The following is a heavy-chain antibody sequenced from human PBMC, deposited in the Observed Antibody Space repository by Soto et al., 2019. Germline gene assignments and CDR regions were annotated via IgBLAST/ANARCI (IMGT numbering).Heavy chain of an antibody. J-gene: IGHJ6*03. V-gene: IGHV4-34*01. D-gene: IGHD6-6*01. CDR3: ASLAARDIYSYYYCMDV. Sequence: SDRPSRTCAVDGGSFSDYYWGCLRQPPGKALEWIGEINHSGSTNYNRSLKSRVTISVDTSKNQFSLKLSSVTAADTAVYYCASLAARDIYSYYYCMDV. CDR1: GGSFSDYY. CDR2: INHSGST.